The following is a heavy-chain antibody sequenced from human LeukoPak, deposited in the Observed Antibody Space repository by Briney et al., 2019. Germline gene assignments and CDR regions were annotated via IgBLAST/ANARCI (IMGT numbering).Heavy chain of an antibody. D-gene: IGHD1-26*01. Sequence: GGSLRLSCAASGFIFSSYAMSWVRQAPGKGLEWVSAISGSGGSTYYADSVKGRFTISRDNSKNTLYLQMNSLRAEDTAVYYCAKGSRYWDRGRYYYYYGMDVWGQGTTVTVSS. CDR3: AKGSRYWDRGRYYYYYGMDV. J-gene: IGHJ6*02. CDR1: GFIFSSYA. CDR2: ISGSGGST. V-gene: IGHV3-23*01.